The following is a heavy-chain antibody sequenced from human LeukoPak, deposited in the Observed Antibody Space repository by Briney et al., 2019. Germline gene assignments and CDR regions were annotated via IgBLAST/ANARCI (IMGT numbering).Heavy chain of an antibody. Sequence: PGRSLRLSCAASGFTFSSYGMHWVRQAPGKGLEWVAVISYDGSNKYYADSVKGRFTISRDNSKNTLYLQMNSLGAEDTAVYYCAKSRWDIVVVPAASYFDYWGQGTLVTVSS. J-gene: IGHJ4*02. D-gene: IGHD2-2*01. CDR1: GFTFSSYG. CDR3: AKSRWDIVVVPAASYFDY. V-gene: IGHV3-30*18. CDR2: ISYDGSNK.